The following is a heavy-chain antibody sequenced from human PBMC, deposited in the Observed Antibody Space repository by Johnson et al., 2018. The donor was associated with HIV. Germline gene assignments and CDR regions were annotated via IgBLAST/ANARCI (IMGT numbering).Heavy chain of an antibody. D-gene: IGHD1-26*01. Sequence: QVQLVESGGGVVQPGRSLRLSCEGSGFTFSSFAIHWVRQAPGKGLEWVALISYDGSNKYYADSVKGRFTISRDNSKNTLYLQMNSLRAEDRSVYYCARGSEGGTYQGGAFDIWGQGTMVTVSS. CDR1: GFTFSSFA. J-gene: IGHJ3*02. V-gene: IGHV3-30*04. CDR3: ARGSEGGTYQGGAFDI. CDR2: ISYDGSNK.